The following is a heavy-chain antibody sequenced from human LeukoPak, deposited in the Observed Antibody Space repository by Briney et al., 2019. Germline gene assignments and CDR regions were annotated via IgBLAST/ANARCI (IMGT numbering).Heavy chain of an antibody. CDR1: AFTFSSFR. CDR2: ISSSSSTI. J-gene: IGHJ4*02. CDR3: SRAEDYDISGYPRVVFDY. Sequence: GGSLRLSWAAFAFTFSSFRMNCVSQAPGKGLEWVSYISSSSSTIYYADSVKGRFTISRDNAKHSLYLQMNSLRDEDTAVYYFSRAEDYDISGYPRVVFDYWGQGTLVTVSS. V-gene: IGHV3-48*02. D-gene: IGHD3-22*01.